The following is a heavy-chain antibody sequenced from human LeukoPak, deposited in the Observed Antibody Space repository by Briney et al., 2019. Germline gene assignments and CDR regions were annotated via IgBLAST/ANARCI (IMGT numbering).Heavy chain of an antibody. V-gene: IGHV4-34*01. CDR1: GGSFSGYY. D-gene: IGHD6-13*01. CDR2: INHSGST. Sequence: SETLSLTCAVYGGSFSGYYWSWIRQPPGKGLEWIGEINHSGSTNYNPSLKSRVTISVDTSKNQFSLKLSSVTAADTAVYYCASLAALDYWGQGTLVTVSP. CDR3: ASLAALDY. J-gene: IGHJ4*02.